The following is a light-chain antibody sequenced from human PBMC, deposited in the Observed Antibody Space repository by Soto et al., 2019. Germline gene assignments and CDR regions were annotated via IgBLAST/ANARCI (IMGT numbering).Light chain of an antibody. CDR1: QSVSSN. CDR3: QQYNKWHPSYN. CDR2: GAS. Sequence: EIVMTQSPATLSVSPGERATLSCRASQSVSSNLAWYQQKPGQAPRLLIYGASTRATGIPARFSGSGSGTEFTLTISSLQSEDFAVYYCQQYNKWHPSYNFGKGTKLEIK. J-gene: IGKJ2*01. V-gene: IGKV3-15*01.